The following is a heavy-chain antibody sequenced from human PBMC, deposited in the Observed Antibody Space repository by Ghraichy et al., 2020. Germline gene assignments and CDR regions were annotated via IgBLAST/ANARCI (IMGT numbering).Heavy chain of an antibody. CDR3: AKGPKPDAPLDYYYYGMDV. V-gene: IGHV3-23*01. CDR1: GFTFSSYA. J-gene: IGHJ6*02. CDR2: ISGSGGST. Sequence: GGSLRLSCAASGFTFSSYAMSWVRQAPGKGLEWVSAISGSGGSTYYADSVKGRFTISRDNSKNTLYLQMNSLRAEDTAVYYCAKGPKPDAPLDYYYYGMDVWGQGTTVTVSS.